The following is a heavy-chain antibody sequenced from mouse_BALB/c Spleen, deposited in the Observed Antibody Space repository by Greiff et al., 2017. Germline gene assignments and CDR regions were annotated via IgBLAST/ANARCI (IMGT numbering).Heavy chain of an antibody. D-gene: IGHD1-1*01. V-gene: IGHV5-6-5*01. J-gene: IGHJ4*01. Sequence: EVHLVESGGGLVKPGGSLKLSCAASGFTFSSYAMSWVRQTPEKRLEWVASISSGGSTYYPDSVKGRFTISRDNARNILYLQMSSLRSEDTAMYYCARERGPLWSAMDYWGQGTSVTVSS. CDR2: ISSGGST. CDR3: ARERGPLWSAMDY. CDR1: GFTFSSYA.